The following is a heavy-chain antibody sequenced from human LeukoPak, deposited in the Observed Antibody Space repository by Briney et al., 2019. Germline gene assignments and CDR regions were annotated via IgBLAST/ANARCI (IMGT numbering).Heavy chain of an antibody. CDR3: ARVGPTTAYYYYYGMDV. Sequence: KASETLCLACTVSGDSITSYYWSWIRQPPGMGLEWIGYIYYSGSTNYNPSLKSRVTISVDTSKNQFSLKLSSVTAADTAVYYCARVGPTTAYYYYYGMDVWGQGTTVTVSS. D-gene: IGHD4-17*01. J-gene: IGHJ6*02. V-gene: IGHV4-59*01. CDR1: GDSITSYY. CDR2: IYYSGST.